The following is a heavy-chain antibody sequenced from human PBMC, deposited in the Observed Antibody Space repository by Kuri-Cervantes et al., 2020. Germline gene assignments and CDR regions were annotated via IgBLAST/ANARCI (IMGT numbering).Heavy chain of an antibody. D-gene: IGHD3-16*01. J-gene: IGHJ5*02. CDR3: ARGSSVGGLYWFDP. CDR2: IIPIFGTA. Sequence: SSVKVSCKSSGGTFSSYTISWVRQAPGQGLEWMGGIIPIFGTANYAQKFQGRVTMTRNTSISTAYMELSSLRSEHTAVYYCARGSSVGGLYWFDPWGQGTLVTVSS. CDR1: GGTFSSYT. V-gene: IGHV1-69*05.